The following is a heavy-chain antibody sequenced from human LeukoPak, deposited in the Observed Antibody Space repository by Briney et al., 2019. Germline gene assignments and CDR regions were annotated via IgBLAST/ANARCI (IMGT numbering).Heavy chain of an antibody. J-gene: IGHJ4*02. CDR1: GGSISSYY. Sequence: SETLSLTCTVSGGSISSYYWSWIRQPPGKGLEWIGYIYDSGSTNYSPSLKSRVTISVGTSKNQFSLELTSVTAADTAVYYCARGVVVAAIHPFFDYWGQGTLVTVSS. V-gene: IGHV4-59*01. CDR2: IYDSGST. CDR3: ARGVVVAAIHPFFDY. D-gene: IGHD2-15*01.